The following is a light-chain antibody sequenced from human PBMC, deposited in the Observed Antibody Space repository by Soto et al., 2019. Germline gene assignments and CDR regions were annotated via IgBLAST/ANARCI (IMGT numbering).Light chain of an antibody. V-gene: IGLV2-11*01. Sequence: QSALTQPRSVSGSPGQSVTISCTGTSSDVGGYNYVSWYQQHPGKAPKLMIYDVSKRPSGVPDRFSGSKSGNTASLTISGLQAEDEADYYCSSFTSSNTVVFGGGTKVTVL. CDR1: SSDVGGYNY. J-gene: IGLJ3*02. CDR3: SSFTSSNTVV. CDR2: DVS.